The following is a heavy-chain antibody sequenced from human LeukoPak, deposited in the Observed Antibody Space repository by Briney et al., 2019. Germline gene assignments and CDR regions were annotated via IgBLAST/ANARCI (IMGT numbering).Heavy chain of an antibody. V-gene: IGHV4-39*07. D-gene: IGHD3-22*01. CDR3: ARDPNHDYYDSSGLQI. CDR2: IDHSGST. CDR1: RGSFSGSSYY. J-gene: IGHJ4*02. Sequence: SETLSLTCTVSRGSFSGSSYYWGWIRQPPGKGLEWIGSIDHSGSTYYNPSLKSRVTISIDTSKNQFSLKLRSVTAADTAVHYCARDPNHDYYDSSGLQIWGQGTLVTVSS.